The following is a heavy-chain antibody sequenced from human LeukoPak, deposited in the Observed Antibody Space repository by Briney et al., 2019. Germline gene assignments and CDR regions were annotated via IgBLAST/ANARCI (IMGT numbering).Heavy chain of an antibody. Sequence: SETLSLTCTVSGGSISSYYWSWIRQPPGKGLGWIGYIYYSGSTNYNPSLKSRVTISVDTSKNQFSLKLSSVTAADTAVYYCARGGYDSSGYFFDYWGQGTLVTVSS. V-gene: IGHV4-59*01. CDR2: IYYSGST. J-gene: IGHJ4*02. D-gene: IGHD3-22*01. CDR3: ARGGYDSSGYFFDY. CDR1: GGSISSYY.